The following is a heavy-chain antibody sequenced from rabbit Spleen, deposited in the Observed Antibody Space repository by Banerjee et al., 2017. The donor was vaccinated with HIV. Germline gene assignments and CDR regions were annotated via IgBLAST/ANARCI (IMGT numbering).Heavy chain of an antibody. D-gene: IGHD1-1*01. CDR1: GFSLNDNYV. V-gene: IGHV1S40*01. J-gene: IGHJ3*01. Sequence: QSLQESGGGLFQPGGSLAISCKGSGFSLNDNYVMCWVRQAPGKGLEWIGCINTSPGSARYATWAKGRFTVSRTSSTTVTLQMTSLTATDTATYFCARDLTDVIGWNLDLWGQGTLVTVS. CDR2: INTSPGSA. CDR3: ARDLTDVIGWNLDL.